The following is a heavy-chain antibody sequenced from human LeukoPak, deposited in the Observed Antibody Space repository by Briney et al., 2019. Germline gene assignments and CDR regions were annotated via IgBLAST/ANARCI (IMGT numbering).Heavy chain of an antibody. CDR1: GYTFTSYA. J-gene: IGHJ3*02. Sequence: ASVKVSCKTSGYTFTSYAISWVRQAPGQGFNFMGWFSTYTGNTDYAQKLQGRVTMTTDTSTSTAYMELRSLSSDDTAVYYCARVLVVSSDAFDIWGQGTMVTVYS. D-gene: IGHD3-22*01. V-gene: IGHV1-18*01. CDR3: ARVLVVSSDAFDI. CDR2: FSTYTGNT.